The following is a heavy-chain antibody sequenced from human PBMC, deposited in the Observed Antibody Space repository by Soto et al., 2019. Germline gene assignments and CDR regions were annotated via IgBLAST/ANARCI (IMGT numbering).Heavy chain of an antibody. D-gene: IGHD3-10*01. V-gene: IGHV4-34*01. CDR2: INHSGST. J-gene: IGHJ6*02. Sequence: PSETLSLTCAVYGGSFSGYYWSWIRQPPGRGLEWIGEINHSGSTNYNPSLKSRVTISVDTSKNQFSLKLSSVTAADTAVYYCAIGVWFGESMSYYYGMDVWGQGTTVTVPS. CDR1: GGSFSGYY. CDR3: AIGVWFGESMSYYYGMDV.